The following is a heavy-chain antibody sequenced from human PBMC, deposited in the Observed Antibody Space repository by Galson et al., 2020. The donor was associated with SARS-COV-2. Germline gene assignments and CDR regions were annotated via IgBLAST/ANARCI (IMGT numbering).Heavy chain of an antibody. D-gene: IGHD1-26*01. CDR3: ARDSGYMVGATSAFDI. CDR2: IYYSGSA. Sequence: SETLSLTCTVSGGSISSNGYYWTWIRQHPGKGLEWIGYIYYSGSAYYSPSLKSRVTISVDPSKNQFSLKLTSVTAADTAVYYCARDSGYMVGATSAFDIWGQGTMVTVSS. J-gene: IGHJ3*02. CDR1: GGSISSNGYY. V-gene: IGHV4-31*03.